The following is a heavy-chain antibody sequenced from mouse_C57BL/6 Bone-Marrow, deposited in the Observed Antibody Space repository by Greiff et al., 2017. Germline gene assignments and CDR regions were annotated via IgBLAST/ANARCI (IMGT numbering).Heavy chain of an antibody. D-gene: IGHD1-1*01. V-gene: IGHV1-55*01. CDR3: ASITPRMEDYYGSSSYYFDY. J-gene: IGHJ2*01. Sequence: QVQLQQPGAELVKPGASVKMSCKASGYTFTSYWITWVKQRPGQGLEWIGDIYPGSGSTNYNEKFKSKATLTVDTSSSTAYMQLSSLTSEDSAVYYCASITPRMEDYYGSSSYYFDYWGQGTTLTVSS. CDR2: IYPGSGST. CDR1: GYTFTSYW.